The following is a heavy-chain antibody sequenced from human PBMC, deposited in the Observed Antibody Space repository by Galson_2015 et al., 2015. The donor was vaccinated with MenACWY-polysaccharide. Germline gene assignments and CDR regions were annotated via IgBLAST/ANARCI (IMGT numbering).Heavy chain of an antibody. V-gene: IGHV3-23*01. D-gene: IGHD1-1*01. Sequence: SLRLSCAASGFTFTSYTMSWIRQAPGKGPEWVAVISLGGRNTYYADPVKGRFTISRDNSKNTLYLQMHDLRAEDTAVYYCVKAHETSGWNRGPGYWGQGTLVTVSS. CDR2: ISLGGRNT. CDR1: GFTFTSYT. J-gene: IGHJ4*02. CDR3: VKAHETSGWNRGPGY.